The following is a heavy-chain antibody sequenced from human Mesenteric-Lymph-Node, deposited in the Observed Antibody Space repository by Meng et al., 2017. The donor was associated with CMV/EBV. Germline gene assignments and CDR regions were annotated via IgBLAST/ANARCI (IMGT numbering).Heavy chain of an antibody. D-gene: IGHD1-26*01. CDR3: ARVGAAHFDY. CDR1: TYSISSGYY. Sequence: SETLSLTCTVSTYSISSGYYWGWIRQPPGKGLEWIGSIYHTGGTHYNPSLKSRVTISVDTSKNQFSLKLSSVTAADTAVYYCARVGAAHFDYWGQGTLVTVSS. J-gene: IGHJ4*02. CDR2: IYHTGGT. V-gene: IGHV4-38-2*02.